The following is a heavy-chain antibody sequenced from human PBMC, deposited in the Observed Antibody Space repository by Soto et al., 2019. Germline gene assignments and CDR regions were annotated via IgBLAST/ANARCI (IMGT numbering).Heavy chain of an antibody. CDR1: GGSINSQY. CDR3: AREKDYYFNAMDV. J-gene: IGHJ6*02. V-gene: IGHV4-4*07. CDR2: IYYTGTT. Sequence: QVQLQESGPGLVKSSETLSLTCTVSGGSINSQYWTWIRQPAGKGLEWIGRIYYTGTTDYNPSLESRVTMSVDTSKNQFSLTLTSVTAADTAVYFCAREKDYYFNAMDVWGQGTTVAVSS.